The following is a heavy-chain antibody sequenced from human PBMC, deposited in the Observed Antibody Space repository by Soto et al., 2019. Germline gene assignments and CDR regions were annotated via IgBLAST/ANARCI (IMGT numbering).Heavy chain of an antibody. CDR1: GGTFSSYA. J-gene: IGHJ6*02. V-gene: IGHV1-69*12. Sequence: QVQLVQSGAEVKKPGSSVKVSCKASGGTFSSYAISWVRQAPGQGLEWMGGIIPIFGTANYAQKFQGRVTIPAAESTSTAYMGLSSLRSEDTAVYYCARHVPAAGYYSGMDVWGQGTTVTVSS. CDR3: ARHVPAAGYYSGMDV. D-gene: IGHD2-2*01. CDR2: IIPIFGTA.